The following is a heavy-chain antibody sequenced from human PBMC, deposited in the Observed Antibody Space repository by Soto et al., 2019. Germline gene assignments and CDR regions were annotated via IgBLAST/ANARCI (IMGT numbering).Heavy chain of an antibody. J-gene: IGHJ4*02. Sequence: SETLCLTCTVSGGSITSYYWSWIRQPPGKGLEWIGYIYFSGSANYNPSLKSRVTISVDTSKNQFSLKLSSVTAADTAVYYCARRYSGYCDYWGQGTLVTVS. CDR2: IYFSGSA. CDR3: ARRYSGYCDY. V-gene: IGHV4-59*08. D-gene: IGHD5-12*01. CDR1: GGSITSYY.